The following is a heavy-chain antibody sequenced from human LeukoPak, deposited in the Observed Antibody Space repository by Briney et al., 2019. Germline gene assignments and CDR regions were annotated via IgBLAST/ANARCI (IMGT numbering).Heavy chain of an antibody. D-gene: IGHD6-19*01. CDR2: INPNSGGT. CDR3: ARANQYSSGWYWSNAKNRGSFDY. Sequence: ASVKVSCKASGYTFTGYYMHWVRQAPGQGLEWMGWINPNSGGTNYAQKFQGRVTMTRDTSISTAYMELSRLRSDDTAVYYCARANQYSSGWYWSNAKNRGSFDYWGQGTLVTVSS. V-gene: IGHV1-2*02. J-gene: IGHJ4*02. CDR1: GYTFTGYY.